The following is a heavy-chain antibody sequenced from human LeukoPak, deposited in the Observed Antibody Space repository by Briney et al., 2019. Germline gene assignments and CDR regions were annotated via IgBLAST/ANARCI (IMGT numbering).Heavy chain of an antibody. V-gene: IGHV4-4*07. D-gene: IGHD6-6*01. CDR3: ARVGTTSIAARPGYNAFDI. CDR1: GVSISSYY. J-gene: IGHJ3*02. Sequence: SETLSLTCTVSGVSISSYYWSWIRQPAGKGLEWIGRIYTSGSTNHNPSLKSRVTMSVDKSKNQLSLKLSSVTAADTAVYYCARVGTTSIAARPGYNAFDIWGQGTMVTVSS. CDR2: IYTSGST.